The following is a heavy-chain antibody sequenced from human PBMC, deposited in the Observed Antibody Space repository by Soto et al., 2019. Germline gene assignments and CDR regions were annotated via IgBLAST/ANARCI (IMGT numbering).Heavy chain of an antibody. D-gene: IGHD6-13*01. CDR3: ARDGGREQQPNHRKHGMDV. CDR1: GGSVSSGSYY. Sequence: PSETLSLTCTVSGGSVSSGSYYWSWIRQPPGKGLEWIGYIYYSGSTNYNPSLKSRVTISVDTSKNQFSLKLSSVTAADTAVYYCARDGGREQQPNHRKHGMDVWGQGTTVTVSS. CDR2: IYYSGST. J-gene: IGHJ6*02. V-gene: IGHV4-61*01.